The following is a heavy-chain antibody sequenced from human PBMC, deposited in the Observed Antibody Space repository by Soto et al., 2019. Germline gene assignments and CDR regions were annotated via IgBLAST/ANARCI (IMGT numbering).Heavy chain of an antibody. J-gene: IGHJ3*02. CDR2: IYYSGST. CDR3: ARDSAIAARAFDI. V-gene: IGHV4-31*03. D-gene: IGHD6-6*01. Sequence: QVQLQESGPGLVKPSQTLSLTCTVSGGSISSGGYYWNWIRQHPGKDLEWIGYIYYSGSTNYNPSLKSRVTISVDTSKNQFSLMLSSVPAADTAVYYCARDSAIAARAFDIWGQGTMVTVSS. CDR1: GGSISSGGYY.